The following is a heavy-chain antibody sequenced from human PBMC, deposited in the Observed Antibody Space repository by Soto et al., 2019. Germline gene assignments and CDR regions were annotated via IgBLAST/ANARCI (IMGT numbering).Heavy chain of an antibody. D-gene: IGHD2-15*01. J-gene: IGHJ3*02. CDR3: AKVRVDCSGGSCYPAMAFDI. V-gene: IGHV3-23*01. CDR1: GFTFSSYA. CDR2: ISGSGGST. Sequence: LRLSCAASGFTFSSYAMSWVRQAPGKGLEWVSAISGSGGSTYYADSVKGRFTISRDNSKNTLYLQMNSLRAEDTAVYYCAKVRVDCSGGSCYPAMAFDIWGQGTMVTVSS.